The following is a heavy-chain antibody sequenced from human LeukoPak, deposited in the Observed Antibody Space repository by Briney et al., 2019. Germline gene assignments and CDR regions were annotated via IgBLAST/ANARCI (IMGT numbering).Heavy chain of an antibody. CDR2: IIPILGIA. Sequence: SVKVSCKASGGTFSSYAISWVRRAPGQGLEWMGRIIPILGIANYAQKFQGRVTITADKSTSTAYMELSSLRSEDTAVYYCARDSSDRSYYGYYYYGMDVWGQGTTVTVSS. CDR1: GGTFSSYA. V-gene: IGHV1-69*04. J-gene: IGHJ6*02. CDR3: ARDSSDRSYYGYYYYGMDV. D-gene: IGHD1-26*01.